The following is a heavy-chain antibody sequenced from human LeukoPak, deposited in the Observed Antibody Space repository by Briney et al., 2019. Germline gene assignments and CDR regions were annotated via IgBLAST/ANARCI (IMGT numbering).Heavy chain of an antibody. D-gene: IGHD6-19*01. V-gene: IGHV3-7*01. CDR2: IKQDGSEK. J-gene: IGHJ4*02. Sequence: GGSLRLSCAASGFTFSSYSMNWVRQAPGKGLEWVASIKQDGSEKYHVASVQGRFTISRDNAKDSLYLQTNSLRAEDTAVYYCVRDSGWSRFDYWGQGILVTVSS. CDR1: GFTFSSYS. CDR3: VRDSGWSRFDY.